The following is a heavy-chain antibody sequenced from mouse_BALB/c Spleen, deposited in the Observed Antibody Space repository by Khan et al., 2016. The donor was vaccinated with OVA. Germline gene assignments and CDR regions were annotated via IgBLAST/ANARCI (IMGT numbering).Heavy chain of an antibody. CDR2: ISYSGST. Sequence: EVQVEESGPGLVKPSQSLSLTCTVTGYSITSDYAWNWIRQFPGNKLEWMGYISYSGSTTYNPSLKSRISITRDTSKNQFFLQLNSVTTEDTATYYCARWFTYWGQGTLVTVSA. CDR1: GYSITSDYA. V-gene: IGHV3-2*02. J-gene: IGHJ3*01. CDR3: ARWFTY.